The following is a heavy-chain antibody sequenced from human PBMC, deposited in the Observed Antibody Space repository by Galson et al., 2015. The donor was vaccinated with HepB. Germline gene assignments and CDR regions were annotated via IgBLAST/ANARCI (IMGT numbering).Heavy chain of an antibody. CDR3: ARVLRYSFYMDV. CDR2: IYYGGST. CDR1: CYSISSSYY. Sequence: ETLSLTCAVSCYSISSSYYWSWIRKPPGKGLEWIGNIYYGGSTSYNPSLKSRVTMSVDTSKNQFSLKLSSVTAADTTVYYCARVLRYSFYMDVWGKGTTVTVSS. V-gene: IGHV4-38-2*01. J-gene: IGHJ6*03. D-gene: IGHD2-15*01.